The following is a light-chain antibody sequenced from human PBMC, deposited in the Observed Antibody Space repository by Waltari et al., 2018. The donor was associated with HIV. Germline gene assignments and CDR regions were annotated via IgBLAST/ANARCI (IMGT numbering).Light chain of an antibody. J-gene: IGLJ2*01. CDR2: ENN. Sequence: QSVLTQPPSVSAAPGQQVTISCSGSSSNIGTNFVSWYQQLPGTAPKLLIYENNYRPSGIPDRFSGSKSVTSATLDISGLQTGDEATYFCETWDSSLSVVVFGGGTKLTVL. CDR1: SSNIGTNF. CDR3: ETWDSSLSVVV. V-gene: IGLV1-51*02.